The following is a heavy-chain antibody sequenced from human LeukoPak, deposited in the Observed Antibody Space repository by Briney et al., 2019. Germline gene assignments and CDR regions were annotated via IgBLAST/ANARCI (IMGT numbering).Heavy chain of an antibody. J-gene: IGHJ4*02. CDR2: IRYDGSNK. V-gene: IGHV3-30*02. Sequence: GGSLRLSCAASGFTFSSYGMHWVRQAPGKGLEWVAFIRYDGSNKYYADSVKGRFTISRDNSKNTLYLQMNSLRAEDTAVYYCAKAPYDIVVVPAIDYWGQGTLVTVSS. CDR3: AKAPYDIVVVPAIDY. D-gene: IGHD2-2*01. CDR1: GFTFSSYG.